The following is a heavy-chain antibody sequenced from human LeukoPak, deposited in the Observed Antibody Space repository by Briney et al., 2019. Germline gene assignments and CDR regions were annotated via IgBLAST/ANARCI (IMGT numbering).Heavy chain of an antibody. D-gene: IGHD3-22*01. Sequence: ASVKVSCKASGYTFTGYYMHWVRQAPGQGLEWMGWINPNSGGTNYAQKFQGRVTMTRDTSISTAYMELSRLRSDDTAVYYCARAYYYDSSGYYIPLNYWGQGTLVTVSS. V-gene: IGHV1-2*02. CDR3: ARAYYYDSSGYYIPLNY. CDR2: INPNSGGT. J-gene: IGHJ4*02. CDR1: GYTFTGYY.